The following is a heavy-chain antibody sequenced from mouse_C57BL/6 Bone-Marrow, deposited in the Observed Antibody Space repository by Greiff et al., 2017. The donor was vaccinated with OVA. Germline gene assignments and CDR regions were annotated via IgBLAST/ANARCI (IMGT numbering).Heavy chain of an antibody. Sequence: QVTLKESGPGILQPSQTLSLTCSFSGFSLSTFGMGVGWIRQPSGKGLEWLAHIWWDDDKYYNPALKSRLTISKDTSKHQVFLNIASVDTAYTATYYYARITFYDGYYWYFDVGGTGTPVTVSS. J-gene: IGHJ1*03. V-gene: IGHV8-8*01. CDR1: GFSLSTFGMG. D-gene: IGHD2-3*01. CDR2: IWWDDDK. CDR3: ARITFYDGYYWYFDV.